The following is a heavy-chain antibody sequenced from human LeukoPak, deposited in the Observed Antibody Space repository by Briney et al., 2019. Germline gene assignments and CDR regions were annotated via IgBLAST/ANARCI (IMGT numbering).Heavy chain of an antibody. CDR2: ISYDGSNK. V-gene: IGHV3-30-3*01. CDR3: AREPAANSDFDY. D-gene: IGHD1-1*01. CDR1: GFTFSSYV. J-gene: IGHJ4*02. Sequence: PGGSLRLSCAASGFTFSSYVMHWVRQAPGKGLEWVAVISYDGSNKYYADSVKGRFTISRDNSKNTLYLQMNSLRVEDTAVYYCAREPAANSDFDYWGQGTLVAVSS.